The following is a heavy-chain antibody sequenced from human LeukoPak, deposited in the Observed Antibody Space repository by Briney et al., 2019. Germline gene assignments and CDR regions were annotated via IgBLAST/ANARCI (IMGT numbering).Heavy chain of an antibody. J-gene: IGHJ3*02. D-gene: IGHD3-22*01. V-gene: IGHV4-31*03. CDR3: ARWYYDSSGTFDI. Sequence: PSQTLSLTCTVSGGSISSGGYYWSWIRQHPGKGLEWIGYIYYSGSTYYNPSLKSRVTISVDTSKNQFSLKLSSVTAADTAVYYCARWYYDSSGTFDIWGQGTMVTVSS. CDR2: IYYSGST. CDR1: GGSISSGGYY.